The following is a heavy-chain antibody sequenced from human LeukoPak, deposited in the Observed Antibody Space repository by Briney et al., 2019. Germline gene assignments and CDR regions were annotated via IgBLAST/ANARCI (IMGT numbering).Heavy chain of an antibody. J-gene: IGHJ5*02. CDR1: GFSFSNSG. CDR2: INDDGGTK. CDR3: ASLDMSEIS. V-gene: IGHV3-64*01. D-gene: IGHD2-15*01. Sequence: SGGTLRLSCAASGFSFSNSGMRWVRQAPGEGVEYVSSINDDGGTKYYANSVKGRFTISRDNSKNTLYLQMGNVRPDDMAVYYCASLDMSEISWGQGPLVTVSS.